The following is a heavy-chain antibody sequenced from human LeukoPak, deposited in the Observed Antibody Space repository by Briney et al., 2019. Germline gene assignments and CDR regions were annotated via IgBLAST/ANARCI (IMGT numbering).Heavy chain of an antibody. CDR3: ARDDDSSEFDY. V-gene: IGHV3-30-3*01. CDR2: ISYDGSNK. D-gene: IGHD3-22*01. J-gene: IGHJ4*02. CDR1: GFTFSSYA. Sequence: PGGSLRLSCAASGFTFSSYAMHWVRQAPGKGLEWVAVISYDGSNKYYADSVKGRFTISRDNSKNTLYLQMNSLRAEDTAVYYCARDDDSSEFDYWGQGTLVTVSS.